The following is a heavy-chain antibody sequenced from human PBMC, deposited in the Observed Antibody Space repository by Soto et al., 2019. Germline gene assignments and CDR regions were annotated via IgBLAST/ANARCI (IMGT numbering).Heavy chain of an antibody. V-gene: IGHV4-59*04. CDR3: ARAVAPYLGTWFDP. D-gene: IGHD3-16*01. CDR2: VYYSGNT. CDR1: GGSISNYY. J-gene: IGHJ5*02. Sequence: SETLSLTCTISGGSISNYYWTWIRQTPGKGLEWIGYVYYSGNTSYNPSLKGRVTMSVDKSKNQFSLKLSSVTAADMAVYYCARAVAPYLGTWFDPWGQGTRVTVSS.